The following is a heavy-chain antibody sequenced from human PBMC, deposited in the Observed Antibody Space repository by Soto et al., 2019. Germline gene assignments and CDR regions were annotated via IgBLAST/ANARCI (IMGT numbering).Heavy chain of an antibody. D-gene: IGHD6-19*01. CDR3: ARERSSGWYQYSYFDY. CDR2: IIPIFGTA. J-gene: IGHJ4*02. Sequence: QVQLVQSGAEVKKPGSSVKVSCKASGGTFSSYAISWVRQAPGQGLEWMGGIIPIFGTANYAQKFQGRVTITADKSTSTAYTELSSPRSEDTAVYYCARERSSGWYQYSYFDYWGQGTLVTVSS. V-gene: IGHV1-69*06. CDR1: GGTFSSYA.